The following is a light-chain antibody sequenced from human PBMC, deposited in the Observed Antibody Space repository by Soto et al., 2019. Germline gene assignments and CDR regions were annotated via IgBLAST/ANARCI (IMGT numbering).Light chain of an antibody. CDR2: DAS. CDR3: QQYNSYSWT. V-gene: IGKV1-5*01. J-gene: IGKJ1*01. Sequence: DLQRTQSPSTLSASVGDGVTITCRASQSISSWLAWYQQKPGKAPKLLIYDASSLESGVPSRFSGSGSGTEFTLTISSLQPDDFATYYCQQYNSYSWTFGQGTKVDIK. CDR1: QSISSW.